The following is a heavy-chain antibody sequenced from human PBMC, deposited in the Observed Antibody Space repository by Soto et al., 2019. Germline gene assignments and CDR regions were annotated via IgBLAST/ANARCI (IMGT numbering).Heavy chain of an antibody. D-gene: IGHD3-22*01. V-gene: IGHV3-23*01. J-gene: IGHJ4*02. CDR1: GFSFSDYA. CDR3: AKRDYADSSHFCPLFDH. CDR2: ITGNGDRT. Sequence: EVQLLESGGGLVQPGGSLRLSCAASGFSFSDYAMGWVRQAAGKGLEWVSGITGNGDRTYYTDSVKGRFTISRDNSRNTLYLQMNSLRAEDTAAYYCAKRDYADSSHFCPLFDHWGQGALVTVSS.